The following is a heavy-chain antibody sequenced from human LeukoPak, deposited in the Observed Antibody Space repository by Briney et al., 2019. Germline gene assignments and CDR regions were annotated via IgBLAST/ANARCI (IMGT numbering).Heavy chain of an antibody. CDR3: ATGVNLAGGGY. CDR2: ISYDGSNK. J-gene: IGHJ4*02. V-gene: IGHV3-30*04. D-gene: IGHD1-14*01. Sequence: SGGSLRLSCAASGFTFSSYAMHWVRQAPGKGLEWVAVISYDGSNKYYADSVKGRFTISRDNSKNTLYLQMNSLRAEDTAVYYCATGVNLAGGGYWGQGTLVTVSS. CDR1: GFTFSSYA.